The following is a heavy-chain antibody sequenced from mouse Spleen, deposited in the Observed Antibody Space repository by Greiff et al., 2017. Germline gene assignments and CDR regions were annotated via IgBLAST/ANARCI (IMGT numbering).Heavy chain of an antibody. V-gene: IGHV10-1*01. CDR3: VRPSHYGSSFALDY. Sequence: EVQGVESGGGLVQPEGSLKLSCAASGFSFNTYAMNWVRQAPGKSLQWVARIRSKSNDYATYYADSVKDRFTISRADSENMLFLQMNNLKTEDTAMYYWVRPSHYGSSFALDYWGQGTSVTVSS. CDR1: GFSFNTYA. CDR2: IRSKSNDYAT. D-gene: IGHD1-1*01. J-gene: IGHJ4*01.